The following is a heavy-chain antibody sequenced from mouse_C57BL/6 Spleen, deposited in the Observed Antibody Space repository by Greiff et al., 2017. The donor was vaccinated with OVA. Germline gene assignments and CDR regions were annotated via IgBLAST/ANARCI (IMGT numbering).Heavy chain of an antibody. V-gene: IGHV1-64*01. J-gene: IGHJ3*01. CDR3: AQNYYGSSWWFAY. CDR2: IHPNSGST. D-gene: IGHD1-1*01. CDR1: GYTFTSYW. Sequence: VKLQQPGAELVKPGASVKLSCKASGYTFTSYWMHWVKQRPGQGLEWIGMIHPNSGSTNYNEKFKSKATLTVDKSSSTAYMQLSSLTSEDSAVCYCAQNYYGSSWWFAYWGQGTLVTVSA.